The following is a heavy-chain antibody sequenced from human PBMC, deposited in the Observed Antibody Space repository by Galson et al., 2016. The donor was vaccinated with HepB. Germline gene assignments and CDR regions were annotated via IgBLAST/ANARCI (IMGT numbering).Heavy chain of an antibody. CDR1: GYSFTTYA. J-gene: IGHJ5*02. CDR3: ARGLGRAAAGSRWFDP. CDR2: INPVNGHT. D-gene: IGHD6-13*01. V-gene: IGHV1-3*01. Sequence: SVKVSCKASGYSFTTYAIHWVRQAPGQGLEWMGRINPVNGHTKYSQSLQDRVTITRDTSASTAYMELSSLTSEDTAVYYCARGLGRAAAGSRWFDPWGQGTLVTVSS.